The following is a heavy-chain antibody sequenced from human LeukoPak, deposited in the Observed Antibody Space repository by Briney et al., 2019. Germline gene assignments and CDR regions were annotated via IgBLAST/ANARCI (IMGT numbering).Heavy chain of an antibody. CDR3: ARNSLPAPAIEDYYYYMDV. D-gene: IGHD2-2*02. CDR2: INPKSGGT. CDR1: GYTFTGYF. Sequence: GASVTVSCKASGYTFTGYFVHWVRQAPGQGLEWMGWINPKSGGTNYAQNFQGRVTMTRDTSISTAYMELRRLRYDDTAVYYCARNSLPAPAIEDYYYYMDVWGRGTTVTVSS. J-gene: IGHJ6*03. V-gene: IGHV1-2*02.